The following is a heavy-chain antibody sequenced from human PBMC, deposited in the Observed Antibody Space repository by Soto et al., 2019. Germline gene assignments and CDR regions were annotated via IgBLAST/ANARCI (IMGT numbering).Heavy chain of an antibody. Sequence: QSGGSLRLSCAASGFTFSSYAMHWVRQAPGKGLEWVAVISYDGSNKHYADSVKGRFTISRDNSKNTLYLQMNSLRAEDTAVYYCAGGYWGQGTLVTVSS. CDR1: GFTFSSYA. J-gene: IGHJ4*02. CDR2: ISYDGSNK. V-gene: IGHV3-30-3*01. CDR3: AGGY.